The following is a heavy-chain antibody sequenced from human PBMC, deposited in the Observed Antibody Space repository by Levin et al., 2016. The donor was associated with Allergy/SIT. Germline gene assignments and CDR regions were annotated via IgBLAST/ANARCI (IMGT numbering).Heavy chain of an antibody. V-gene: IGHV3-53*01. CDR2: IYSGGST. Sequence: GESLKISCAASGFTVSSNYMSWVRQAPGKGLEWVSVIYSGGSTYYADSVKGRFTISRDNSKNTLYLQMNSLRAEDTAVYYCARVVVPAAPPYYYYYYMDVWGKGTTVTVSS. J-gene: IGHJ6*03. CDR1: GFTVSSNY. CDR3: ARVVVPAAPPYYYYYYMDV. D-gene: IGHD2-2*01.